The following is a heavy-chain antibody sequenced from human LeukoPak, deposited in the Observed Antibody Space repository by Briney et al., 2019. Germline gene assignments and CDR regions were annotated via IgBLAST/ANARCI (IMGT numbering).Heavy chain of an antibody. V-gene: IGHV4-59*11. CDR1: GHSINSHY. J-gene: IGHJ4*02. Sequence: SETLSLTCTVSGHSINSHYWSWIRQSPEKGLEWIGYIYYSGSTNYNPSLKSRVTISVDTSKNQFSLNLSSVTAADTAVYYCARVRVSSSSHPWYFDYWGQGTLVTVSS. D-gene: IGHD3-22*01. CDR3: ARVRVSSSSHPWYFDY. CDR2: IYYSGST.